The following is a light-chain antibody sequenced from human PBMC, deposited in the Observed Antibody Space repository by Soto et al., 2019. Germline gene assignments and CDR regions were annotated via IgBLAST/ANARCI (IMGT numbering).Light chain of an antibody. J-gene: IGKJ1*01. CDR1: QSISSW. CDR3: QQYGRSPWT. Sequence: DIQMTQSPSTLSASVGDRVTITCRASQSISSWLAWYQQKPGKAPKLLIYKASSLESGVPSRFSGSGSGTEFTLTISRLEPEDFAVYYCQQYGRSPWTFGQGTKVEIK. CDR2: KAS. V-gene: IGKV1-5*03.